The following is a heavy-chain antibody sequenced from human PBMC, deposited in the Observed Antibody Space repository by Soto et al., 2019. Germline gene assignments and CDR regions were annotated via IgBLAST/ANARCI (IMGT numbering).Heavy chain of an antibody. CDR1: GGSISNYY. Sequence: PSETLSLTCIVSGGSISNYYWSWIRQPPGKGLEWIEYIYYSGSTNYNPSLTSRVTISVDTSKNQFSLKLSSVTAADTAVYYCARHRYSYGVYYFDYWGQGTLVTVSS. CDR3: ARHRYSYGVYYFDY. V-gene: IGHV4-59*08. J-gene: IGHJ4*02. CDR2: IYYSGST. D-gene: IGHD5-18*01.